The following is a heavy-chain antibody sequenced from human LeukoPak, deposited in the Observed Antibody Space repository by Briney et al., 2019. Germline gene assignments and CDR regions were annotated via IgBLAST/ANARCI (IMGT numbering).Heavy chain of an antibody. D-gene: IGHD4-17*01. CDR2: INPNSGGT. CDR1: GYTFTDYY. Sequence: ASVKVSCKASGYTFTDYYMHWVRQAPGQGLQWMGWINPNSGGTNYAQKFQGRVTMTSDTSINTAYMELSSLRSDDTAVYYCARDGDLRENYYFDYWGQGALVTVSS. J-gene: IGHJ4*02. V-gene: IGHV1-2*02. CDR3: ARDGDLRENYYFDY.